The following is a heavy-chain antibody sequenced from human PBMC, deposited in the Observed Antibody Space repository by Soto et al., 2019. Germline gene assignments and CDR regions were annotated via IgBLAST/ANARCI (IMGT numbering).Heavy chain of an antibody. V-gene: IGHV3-30*18. CDR2: ISYDGINK. J-gene: IGHJ4*02. CDR3: AKEKPLTGRGYHFDY. D-gene: IGHD1-1*01. Sequence: GGSLRLSCAASGFTFSSYGMHWVRLTPGRGLEWVAVISYDGINKYYPDSVKGRFTISRDNSKNMLYLQMNSLRAEDTAVYYCAKEKPLTGRGYHFDYWGQGTLVTVSS. CDR1: GFTFSSYG.